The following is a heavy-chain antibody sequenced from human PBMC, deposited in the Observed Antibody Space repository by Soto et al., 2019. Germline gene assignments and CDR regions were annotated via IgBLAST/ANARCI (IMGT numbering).Heavy chain of an antibody. CDR1: GGSIRSSNW. J-gene: IGHJ5*02. Sequence: QVQLQESGPGLVKPSGTLSLTCAVSGGSIRSSNWWSWVRQPPGKGLEWIGEIYHSGSTNYNPSLKSRVTISVDRSKNQFSLMLSSVTAADTAVDYCARVGSDDSSGWFDPWGPGTLVNVSS. V-gene: IGHV4-4*02. D-gene: IGHD3-22*01. CDR3: ARVGSDDSSGWFDP. CDR2: IYHSGST.